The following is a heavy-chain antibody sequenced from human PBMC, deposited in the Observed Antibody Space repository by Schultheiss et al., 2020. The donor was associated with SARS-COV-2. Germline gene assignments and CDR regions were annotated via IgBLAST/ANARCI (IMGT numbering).Heavy chain of an antibody. V-gene: IGHV3-23*01. CDR3: AKDRGTYYDFWSGYYSHYYYYYYMDV. CDR1: GLTFSSYA. J-gene: IGHJ6*03. D-gene: IGHD3-3*01. CDR2: ISGSGGST. Sequence: GGSLRLSCAASGLTFSSYAMSWVRQAPGKGLEWVSAISGSGGSTYYADSVKGRFTISRDNSKNTLYLQMNSLRAEDTAVYYCAKDRGTYYDFWSGYYSHYYYYYYMDVWGKGTTVTVSS.